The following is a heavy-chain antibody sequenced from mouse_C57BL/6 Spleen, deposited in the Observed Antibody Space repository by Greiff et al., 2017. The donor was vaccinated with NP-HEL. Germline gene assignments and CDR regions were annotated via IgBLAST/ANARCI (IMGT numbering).Heavy chain of an antibody. CDR1: GYTFTSYW. CDR2: IDPSDSYT. CDR3: ARSTNWGFDY. J-gene: IGHJ2*01. V-gene: IGHV1-69*01. Sequence: QVQLQQPGAELVMPGASVKLSCKASGYTFTSYWMHWVKQRPGQGLEWIGEIDPSDSYTNYNQKFKGKSTLTVDKSSSPAYMQLSSLTSEDSAVYYCARSTNWGFDYWGQGTTLTVSS. D-gene: IGHD4-1*01.